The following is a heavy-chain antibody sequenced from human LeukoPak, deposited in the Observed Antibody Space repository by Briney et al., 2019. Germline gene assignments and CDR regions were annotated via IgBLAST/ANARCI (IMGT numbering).Heavy chain of an antibody. Sequence: GGSLRLSCAASGFTFTTYWMHWVRQAPGKGLVWVSHINSDGSITSYADSVKGRFTISRDNAKNTLYLQMNSLRAEDTAMYYCARDAVDTANAVWGQGTTVTVSS. CDR3: ARDAVDTANAV. D-gene: IGHD5-18*01. V-gene: IGHV3-74*01. CDR1: GFTFTTYW. J-gene: IGHJ6*02. CDR2: INSDGSIT.